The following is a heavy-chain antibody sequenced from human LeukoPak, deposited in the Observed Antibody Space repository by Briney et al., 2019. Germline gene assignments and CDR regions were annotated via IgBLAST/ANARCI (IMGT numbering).Heavy chain of an antibody. CDR3: ARSYGWLPGGM. CDR2: ISRTSSHT. Sequence: GGSLRLSCAASGFTFSDYYMSWIRQAPGKGLEWVSYISRTSSHTNQADSVKGLFTICRDNAKTSLHLQMNSLRAEDTAVYYCARSYGWLPGGMWGQGTLVTV. J-gene: IGHJ4*02. V-gene: IGHV3-11*03. CDR1: GFTFSDYY. D-gene: IGHD5-12*01.